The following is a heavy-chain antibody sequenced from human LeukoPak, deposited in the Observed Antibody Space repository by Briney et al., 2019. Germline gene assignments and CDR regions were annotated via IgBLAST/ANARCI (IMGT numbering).Heavy chain of an antibody. D-gene: IGHD5-12*01. CDR3: ARGFGYSSRQFEP. Sequence: GGSLRLSCAASGFTFSGYYMSWIRQTPGKRLEWLSYIGNDGRPIFYADSVQGRFTISRDNAKNLLYLQTDNLTVEDTAVYFCARGFGYSSRQFEPWGQGTQVTVSS. CDR1: GFTFSGYY. CDR2: IGNDGRPI. J-gene: IGHJ5*02. V-gene: IGHV3-11*01.